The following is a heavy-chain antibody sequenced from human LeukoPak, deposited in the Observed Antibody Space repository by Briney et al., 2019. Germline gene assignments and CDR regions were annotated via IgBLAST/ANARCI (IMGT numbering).Heavy chain of an antibody. Sequence: GGSLRLSCAASGFTFSSYSMNWVRQAPGKGLEWVSSISSSSSYIYYADSVKGRFTISRDNAKNSLYLQMNSLRAEDTAVYYCARVRGVVSSSWSDPRFYYYYYMDVWGKGTTVTVSS. CDR3: ARVRGVVSSSWSDPRFYYYYYMDV. D-gene: IGHD6-13*01. V-gene: IGHV3-21*01. J-gene: IGHJ6*03. CDR2: ISSSSSYI. CDR1: GFTFSSYS.